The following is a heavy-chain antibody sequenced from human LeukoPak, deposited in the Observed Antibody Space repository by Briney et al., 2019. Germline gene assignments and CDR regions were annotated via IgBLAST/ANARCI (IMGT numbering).Heavy chain of an antibody. Sequence: SETLSLTCTVSAGSISIYYWSWIRQPPGKGLAWIGYISYSGSTDYNPSLKSRVTISVDTSKNQFSLKLTSVTSADTAVYYCARQVGRAYGMDVWGQGTTVTVSS. J-gene: IGHJ6*02. V-gene: IGHV4-59*01. CDR2: ISYSGST. CDR3: ARQVGRAYGMDV. CDR1: AGSISIYY.